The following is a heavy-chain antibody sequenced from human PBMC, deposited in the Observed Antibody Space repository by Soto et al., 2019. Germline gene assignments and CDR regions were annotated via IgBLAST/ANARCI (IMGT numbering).Heavy chain of an antibody. CDR3: ARWVLTGTTGY. CDR1: GFTFSNAW. CDR2: IKSKTDGGTT. J-gene: IGHJ4*02. Sequence: PGGSLRLSCAASGFTFSNAWMNWVRQAPGKGLEWVGRIKSKTDGGTTDYAAPVKGRFTISRDNAKNTLYLQMNSLRAEDTAVYYCARWVLTGTTGYWGQGTLVTVSS. V-gene: IGHV3-15*07. D-gene: IGHD1-7*01.